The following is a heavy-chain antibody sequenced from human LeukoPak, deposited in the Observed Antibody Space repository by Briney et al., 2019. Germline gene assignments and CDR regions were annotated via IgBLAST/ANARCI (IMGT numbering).Heavy chain of an antibody. CDR1: GGSFSGYY. J-gene: IGHJ3*02. V-gene: IGHV4-59*08. CDR2: IYYSGST. CDR3: ARQRDAFDI. Sequence: SETLSLTCAVYGGSFSGYYWSWIRQPPGKGPEWVGYIYYSGSTNYNPSLKSRVTISVDTSKNQFSLKLSSVTAADTAVYYCARQRDAFDIWGQGTMVTVSS.